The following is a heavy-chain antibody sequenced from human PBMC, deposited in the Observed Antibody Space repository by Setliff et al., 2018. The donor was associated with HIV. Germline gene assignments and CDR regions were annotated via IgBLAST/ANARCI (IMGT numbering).Heavy chain of an antibody. Sequence: SETLSLPCTVSGFSLSSSSYYWTWRRQPPGKGLEWVGYIYYSDTTKYNPSLKSRVTISVDTSKNQFSLKLSPVTAADTAVYYCASEAWTSYRSSSGYYDYYRDVWGKGTTVTVSS. V-gene: IGHV4-61*01. CDR3: ASEAWTSYRSSSGYYDYYRDV. D-gene: IGHD6-6*01. CDR2: IYYSDTT. CDR1: GFSLSSSSYY. J-gene: IGHJ6*03.